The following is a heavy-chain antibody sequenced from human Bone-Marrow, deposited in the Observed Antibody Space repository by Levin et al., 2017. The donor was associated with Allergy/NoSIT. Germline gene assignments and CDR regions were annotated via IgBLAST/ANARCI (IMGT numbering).Heavy chain of an antibody. V-gene: IGHV3-21*01. CDR2: VSGRSGYI. Sequence: GESLKISCAASGFAFSSYSMNWVRQAPGKGLEWVASVSGRSGYIYYADSVKGRFTISRDTAKNSLYLQMNSLRGEDTAVYYCARGLNFWSPYIFAFDVWGQGIMVSVSS. CDR1: GFAFSSYS. J-gene: IGHJ3*01. CDR3: ARGLNFWSPYIFAFDV. D-gene: IGHD3-3*01.